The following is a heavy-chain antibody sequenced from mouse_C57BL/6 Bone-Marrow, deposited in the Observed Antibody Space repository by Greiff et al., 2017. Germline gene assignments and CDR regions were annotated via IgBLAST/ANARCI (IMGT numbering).Heavy chain of an antibody. J-gene: IGHJ4*01. V-gene: IGHV1-52*01. CDR1: GYTFTSYW. D-gene: IGHD2-5*01. CDR3: ARYSNYEDAMDY. Sequence: VQLQQSGAELVRPGSSVKLSCKASGYTFTSYWMHWVKQRPIQGLEWIGNIDPSDSETHYNQKFKDKATLTVDKSSSTAYMQLSSLTSEDSAVYYCARYSNYEDAMDYWGQGTSVTVSS. CDR2: IDPSDSET.